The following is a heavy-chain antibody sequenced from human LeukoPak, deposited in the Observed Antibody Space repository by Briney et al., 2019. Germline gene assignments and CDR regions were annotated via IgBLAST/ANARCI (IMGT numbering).Heavy chain of an antibody. CDR1: GGSFSGYY. CDR2: INHSGST. V-gene: IGHV4-34*01. CDR3: ARVRGYYDSSGYSPRGYFQH. Sequence: SETLSLTCAVYGGSFSGYYWSWIRQPPGKGLEWIGEINHSGSTNYNPSLKSRVTISVDTSKNQFSLKLSPVTAADTAVYYCARVRGYYDSSGYSPRGYFQHWGQGTLATVSS. D-gene: IGHD3-22*01. J-gene: IGHJ1*01.